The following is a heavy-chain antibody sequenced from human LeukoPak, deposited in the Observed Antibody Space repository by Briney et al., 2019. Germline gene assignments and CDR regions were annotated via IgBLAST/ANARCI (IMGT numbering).Heavy chain of an antibody. J-gene: IGHJ6*03. V-gene: IGHV4-61*02. D-gene: IGHD3-10*01. Sequence: SETLSLTCTLSGGSISSDSYYWSWIRQPAGKGLEWIGRIYTSGSTNYNPSLKSRVTMSVDTSKNQFSLKLSSVTAADTAVYYCAGAPGSSPSYYYYYMDVWGKGTTVTISS. CDR1: GGSISSDSYY. CDR3: AGAPGSSPSYYYYYMDV. CDR2: IYTSGST.